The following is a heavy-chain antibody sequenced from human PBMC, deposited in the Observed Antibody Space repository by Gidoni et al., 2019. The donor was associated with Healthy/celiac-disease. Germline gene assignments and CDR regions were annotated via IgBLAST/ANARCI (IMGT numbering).Heavy chain of an antibody. Sequence: EVQLVQSGAEVKKPGESLRISCKGSGYSFTSYWISWVRQMPGKGLEWMGRIDPSDSYTNYSPSFQGHVTISADKSISTAYLQWSSLKASDTAMYYCARHSTMIVVDGEYYFDYWGQGTLVTVSS. CDR3: ARHSTMIVVDGEYYFDY. CDR1: GYSFTSYW. CDR2: IDPSDSYT. D-gene: IGHD3-22*01. J-gene: IGHJ4*02. V-gene: IGHV5-10-1*03.